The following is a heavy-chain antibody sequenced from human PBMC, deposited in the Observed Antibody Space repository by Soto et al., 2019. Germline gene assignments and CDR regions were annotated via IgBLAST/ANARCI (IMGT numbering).Heavy chain of an antibody. D-gene: IGHD6-13*01. Sequence: QVQLQESGPGLVKPSQTLSLTCTVSGGSISSGGYYWSWIRQHPGKGLEWIGYIYYSGSTYYNPCLKSRVTISVDTDKNQFSLKLSSVAAADTAVYYCARDGSAAGKRGIDYWGQGTLVTVSS. CDR1: GGSISSGGYY. J-gene: IGHJ4*02. V-gene: IGHV4-31*03. CDR2: IYYSGST. CDR3: ARDGSAAGKRGIDY.